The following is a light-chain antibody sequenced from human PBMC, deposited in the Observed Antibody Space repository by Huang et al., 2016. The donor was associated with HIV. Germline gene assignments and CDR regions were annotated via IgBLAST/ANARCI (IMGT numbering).Light chain of an antibody. CDR1: QGIGSS. Sequence: DIQMTQSPSSLSASEVDRVTVTCRASQGIGSSLAWYQQKAGQVPRLLIFGSSSLQSGVPSRFSGSGSGTSFSLTISNLQPEDVATYYCQKYNSAPRTFGQGTKVEI. CDR3: QKYNSAPRT. J-gene: IGKJ1*01. V-gene: IGKV1-27*01. CDR2: GSS.